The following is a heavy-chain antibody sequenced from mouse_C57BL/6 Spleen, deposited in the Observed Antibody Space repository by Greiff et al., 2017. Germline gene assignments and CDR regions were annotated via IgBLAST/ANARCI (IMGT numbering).Heavy chain of an antibody. D-gene: IGHD2-2*01. CDR1: GFTFSSYA. J-gene: IGHJ3*01. CDR3: TRDGGYDPFAY. V-gene: IGHV5-9-1*02. CDR2: ISSGGDYI. Sequence: EVQLQQSGEGLVKPGGSLKLSCAASGFTFSSYAMSWVRQTPEKRLGWVAYISSGGDYIYYADTVKGRFTISRDNARNTLYLQMSSLKSEDTAMYYCTRDGGYDPFAYWGQGTLVTVSA.